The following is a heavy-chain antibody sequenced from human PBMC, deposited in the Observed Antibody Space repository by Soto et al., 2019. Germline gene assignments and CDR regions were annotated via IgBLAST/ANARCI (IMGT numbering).Heavy chain of an antibody. D-gene: IGHD4-17*01. CDR3: ARDPYGDYGMDV. Sequence: GGSMRLSCAPSAFTLSSYAMSWVRQAPGKGLEWVSAISGSGGSTYYADSVKGRFTISRNNAKNTLYLQMNSLRAEYTAVYYCARDPYGDYGMDVWGQGTTVTVSS. CDR2: ISGSGGST. J-gene: IGHJ6*02. CDR1: AFTLSSYA. V-gene: IGHV3-23*01.